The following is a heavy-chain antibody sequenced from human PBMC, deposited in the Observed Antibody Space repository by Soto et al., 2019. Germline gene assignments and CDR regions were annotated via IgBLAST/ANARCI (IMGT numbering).Heavy chain of an antibody. J-gene: IGHJ4*02. D-gene: IGHD3-16*01. V-gene: IGHV3-66*01. CDR3: AGRDQSMGWG. CDR2: IYSGGST. Sequence: EVQLVESGGGLVQPGGSLRLSCAASGFTVSSNYMNWVRQAPGKGLEWVSVIYSGGSTYYADSVKGRFTISRDNSKNTLDLKRNGLGAEDRAVYYCAGRDQSMGWGWGQGILVTVSS. CDR1: GFTVSSNY.